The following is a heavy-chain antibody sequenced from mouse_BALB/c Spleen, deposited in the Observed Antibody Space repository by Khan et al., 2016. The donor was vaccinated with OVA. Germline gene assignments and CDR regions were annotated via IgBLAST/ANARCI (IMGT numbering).Heavy chain of an antibody. Sequence: QVQLKESGAELVRPGASVKLSCKTSGYIFTSYWIHWVKQRSGQGPEWIARIYPGTDNSYYNEKFKDKATLTADKSSSTAYMQLSSLKSEDSDVYFRAREEALYHFDHWGQGTTLTVSS. V-gene: IGHV1-76*01. J-gene: IGHJ2*01. D-gene: IGHD3-2*02. CDR2: IYPGTDNS. CDR1: GYIFTSYW. CDR3: AREEALYHFDH.